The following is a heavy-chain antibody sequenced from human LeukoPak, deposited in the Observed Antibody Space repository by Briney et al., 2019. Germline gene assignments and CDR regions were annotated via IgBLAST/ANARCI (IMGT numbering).Heavy chain of an antibody. Sequence: SVKVSCKASGGTFSSYAISWVRQAPGQGLEWMGGIIPIFGTANYAQKFQGRVTITADESTSTAYMELSSLRSEDTAVYYCARAPSSFIPGFDYWGQGTLVTVSS. CDR2: IIPIFGTA. CDR3: ARAPSSFIPGFDY. CDR1: GGTFSSYA. V-gene: IGHV1-69*13. D-gene: IGHD2-15*01. J-gene: IGHJ4*02.